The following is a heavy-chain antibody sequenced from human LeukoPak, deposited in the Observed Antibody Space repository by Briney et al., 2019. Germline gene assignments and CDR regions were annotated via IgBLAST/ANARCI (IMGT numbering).Heavy chain of an antibody. CDR1: GGSISSGDYY. V-gene: IGHV4-30-4*01. CDR2: IYYRGST. D-gene: IGHD3-10*01. CDR3: ARLGYYYGSGSYYPIDY. J-gene: IGHJ4*02. Sequence: SETLSLTCTVSGGSISSGDYYWSWIRQPPGKGLEWIGYIYYRGSTYYNPSLKSRVTISVDTSKNQFSLKLSSVTAADTAVYYCARLGYYYGSGSYYPIDYWGQGTLVTVSS.